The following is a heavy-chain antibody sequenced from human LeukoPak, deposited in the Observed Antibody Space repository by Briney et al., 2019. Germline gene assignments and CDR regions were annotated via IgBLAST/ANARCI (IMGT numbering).Heavy chain of an antibody. V-gene: IGHV3-23*01. J-gene: IGHJ4*02. Sequence: GGSLRLSCAASGFTFDDYGMSWVRQAPGKGLEWVSGISGSGGSTYYADSVKGRFTISRDNSKNTLYLQMNSLRAEDTAVYYCARHYGSGSPVDYWGQGTLVTVSS. D-gene: IGHD3-10*01. CDR2: ISGSGGST. CDR1: GFTFDDYG. CDR3: ARHYGSGSPVDY.